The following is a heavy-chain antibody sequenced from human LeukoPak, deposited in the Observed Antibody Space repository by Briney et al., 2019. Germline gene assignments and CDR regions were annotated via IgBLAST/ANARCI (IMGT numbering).Heavy chain of an antibody. D-gene: IGHD2-15*01. Sequence: GGSLRLSCAASGFTFSSYAMSWVRQAPGKGLEWVSAISGSGGSTYYADSVKGRFTISRDNSKNTLYLQMNSLRAEDTAVYYCARAMASRYCSGGSCFDYWGQGTLVTVSS. CDR2: ISGSGGST. V-gene: IGHV3-23*01. J-gene: IGHJ4*02. CDR3: ARAMASRYCSGGSCFDY. CDR1: GFTFSSYA.